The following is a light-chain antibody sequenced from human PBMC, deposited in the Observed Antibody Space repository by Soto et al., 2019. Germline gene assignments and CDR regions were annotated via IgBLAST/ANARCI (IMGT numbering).Light chain of an antibody. J-gene: IGKJ1*01. Sequence: DIQMTQSPSTLSASVGDRVTITCRASQSIINRLAWYHQKPVKTPNLLIYDASNLGSGVPSRFSGSGYGTEFTLTISSLQPDDFATYYCQQYDTYSTFGQGTKVDIK. V-gene: IGKV1-5*01. CDR1: QSIINR. CDR2: DAS. CDR3: QQYDTYST.